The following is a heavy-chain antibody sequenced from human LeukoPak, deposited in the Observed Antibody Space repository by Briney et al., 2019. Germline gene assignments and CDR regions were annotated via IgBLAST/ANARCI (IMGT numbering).Heavy chain of an antibody. CDR3: ARAFTDFWSGHSPDHYYYMDV. Sequence: ASVKVSCKASGYTFTSYGISWVRQAPGQGLEWMGWISAYNGNTNYAQKLQGRVTMTTDTSTSTAYMELRSLRSDDTAVYYCARAFTDFWSGHSPDHYYYMDVWGKGTTVTVSS. V-gene: IGHV1-18*01. J-gene: IGHJ6*03. CDR2: ISAYNGNT. D-gene: IGHD3-3*01. CDR1: GYTFTSYG.